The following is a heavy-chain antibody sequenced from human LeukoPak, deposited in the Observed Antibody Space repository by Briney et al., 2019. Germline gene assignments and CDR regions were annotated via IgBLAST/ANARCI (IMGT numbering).Heavy chain of an antibody. V-gene: IGHV3-53*01. Sequence: GGSLRLSCAASGFTVSSNYMSWVRQAPGKGLEWVLVIYSGGSTYYADSVKGRFTISRDNSKNTLYLQMNSLTAEDTAVYYCARVGVVPAAIPDGFDIWGQGTMVTVSS. J-gene: IGHJ3*02. D-gene: IGHD2-2*01. CDR2: IYSGGST. CDR1: GFTVSSNY. CDR3: ARVGVVPAAIPDGFDI.